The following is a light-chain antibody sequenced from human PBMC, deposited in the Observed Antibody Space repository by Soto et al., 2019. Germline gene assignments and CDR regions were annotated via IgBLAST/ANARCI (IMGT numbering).Light chain of an antibody. Sequence: DIQLTQSPSFLSASVGDRVTLTCRASQGISSFLAWYQQKPGKAPKLLIYAASSLQSGVPSRISGSGSGTEFTLTINSLQPEDFATYYCQQLNSYPHTFGGGPKV. CDR3: QQLNSYPHT. V-gene: IGKV1-9*01. J-gene: IGKJ4*01. CDR2: AAS. CDR1: QGISSF.